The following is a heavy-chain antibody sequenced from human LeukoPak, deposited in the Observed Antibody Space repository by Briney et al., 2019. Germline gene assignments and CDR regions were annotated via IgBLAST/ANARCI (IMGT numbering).Heavy chain of an antibody. CDR3: ARDPAGSGSFY. D-gene: IGHD3-10*01. J-gene: IGHJ4*02. V-gene: IGHV3-66*01. Sequence: GSLRLSCAASGFTVSSNYMSWVRQAPGKGLEWVSVIYSGGSTYYADSVKGRFTISRDNSKNTLYLQMNSLRAEDTAVCYCARDPAGSGSFYWGQGTLVTVSS. CDR2: IYSGGST. CDR1: GFTVSSNY.